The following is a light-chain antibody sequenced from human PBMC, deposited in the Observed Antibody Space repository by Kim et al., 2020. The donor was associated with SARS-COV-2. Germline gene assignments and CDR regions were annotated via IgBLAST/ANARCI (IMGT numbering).Light chain of an antibody. Sequence: DIQMTQSPSSLSASAGDRVTITCRASQNIISYLNWYRQKLGKAPDLLIYGASTLQSGVPARFSGSGSGTDFTLTISSLQPEDFATYYCQQSLSSVRTFGQGTKGDIK. CDR2: GAS. CDR3: QQSLSSVRT. V-gene: IGKV1-39*01. J-gene: IGKJ1*01. CDR1: QNIISY.